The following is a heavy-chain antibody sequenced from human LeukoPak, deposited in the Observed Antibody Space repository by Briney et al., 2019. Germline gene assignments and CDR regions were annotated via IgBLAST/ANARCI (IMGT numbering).Heavy chain of an antibody. V-gene: IGHV3-23*01. CDR1: GFTFNNYA. J-gene: IGHJ5*02. D-gene: IGHD3-9*01. CDR2: IGFGDDSA. CDR3: AKDPTSVGGRHDWLLDS. Sequence: PGGSLRLSCAASGFTFNNYAMSWVRQAPGKGLEWVSTIGFGDDSAYYADSVKGRFTISRDNSKNTLYLQMNYRRAEDTAVYYCAKDPTSVGGRHDWLLDSWGQGTLVTVSS.